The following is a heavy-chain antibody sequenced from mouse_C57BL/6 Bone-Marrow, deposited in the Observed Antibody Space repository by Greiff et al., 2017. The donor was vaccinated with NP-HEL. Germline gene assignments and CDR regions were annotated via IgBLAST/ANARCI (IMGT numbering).Heavy chain of an antibody. Sequence: QVRLQQSGPGLVQPSQSLSITCTVSGFSLTSYGVHWVRQSPGKGLEWLGVIWSGGSTDYNAAFISRLSISKDNSKSQVFFKMNSLQADDTAIYYCARDDYYGSSPYYAMDYWGQGTSVTVSS. V-gene: IGHV2-2*01. CDR2: IWSGGST. CDR3: ARDDYYGSSPYYAMDY. D-gene: IGHD1-1*01. CDR1: GFSLTSYG. J-gene: IGHJ4*01.